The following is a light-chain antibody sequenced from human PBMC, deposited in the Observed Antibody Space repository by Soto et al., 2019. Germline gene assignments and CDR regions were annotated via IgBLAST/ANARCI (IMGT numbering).Light chain of an antibody. CDR3: QQSYSAVT. V-gene: IGKV1-39*01. CDR2: ATS. CDR1: QSISSY. Sequence: DIQMTQSPSSLSASVGDRITINCRASQSISSYLNWYQQKPGKAPKLLLYATSSLESGVPSRFSGSGSGTDYTLTITSLQPEDFATYYCQQSYSAVTFGGGTKVDIK. J-gene: IGKJ4*01.